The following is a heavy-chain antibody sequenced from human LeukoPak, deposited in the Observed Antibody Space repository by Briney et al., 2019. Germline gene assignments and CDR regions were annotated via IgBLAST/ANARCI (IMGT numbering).Heavy chain of an antibody. J-gene: IGHJ5*02. CDR1: GGTFSSYA. CDR3: AREGFSTSHHNWLDP. V-gene: IGHV1-69*13. CDR2: IIPIFGTA. D-gene: IGHD2-2*01. Sequence: SVKVSCKASGGTFSSYAISWVRQAPGQGLEWMGGIIPIFGTANYAQKFQGRVTITADESTSTAYMELSSLRSEDTAVYYCAREGFSTSHHNWLDPWGQGTLVTVSS.